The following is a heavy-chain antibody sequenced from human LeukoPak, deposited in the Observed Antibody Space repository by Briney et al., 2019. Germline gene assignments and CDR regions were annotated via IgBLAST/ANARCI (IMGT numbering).Heavy chain of an antibody. J-gene: IGHJ6*02. CDR1: GFTFSRDR. D-gene: IGHD1-26*01. CDR3: ARWPAIGTHGMHV. CDR2: IKEDGSEK. V-gene: IGHV3-7*05. Sequence: GGSLRLSCAASGFTFSRDRMNWVRQAPGKGLEWVANIKEDGSEKNYVDSVKGRFTISRDNAKNSMYLQMNTLRAEDTAVYYCARWPAIGTHGMHVWGQARTVTVS.